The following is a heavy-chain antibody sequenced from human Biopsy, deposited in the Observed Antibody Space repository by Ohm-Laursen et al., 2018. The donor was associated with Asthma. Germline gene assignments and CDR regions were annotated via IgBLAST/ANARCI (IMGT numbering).Heavy chain of an antibody. CDR1: GGSINIGDYY. CDR2: IYYSGST. CDR3: ARTTYGHDGFDP. V-gene: IGHV4-31*11. D-gene: IGHD4-17*01. J-gene: IGHJ5*02. Sequence: PSETLSLTCAVSGGSINIGDYYWSWIRQQPVKGLEWIGHIYYSGSTYYNPSLKSRVSISLDTSKNQFSLSLTSVTAADTAVYYCARTTYGHDGFDPWGQGTLVTVSS.